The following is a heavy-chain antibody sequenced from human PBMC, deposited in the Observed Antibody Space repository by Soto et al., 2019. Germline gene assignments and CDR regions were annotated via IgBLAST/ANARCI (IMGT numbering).Heavy chain of an antibody. V-gene: IGHV1-58*01. Sequence: SVEVSCKASGFTFTSSALQWVRQARGQRLEWIGWIVVGSGNTNYAQKFQERVTITRDMSTSTAYMELSSLRSEDTAVYYCATPHCSGGSCYSSYYYGMDVWGQGTTVTVSS. CDR3: ATPHCSGGSCYSSYYYGMDV. D-gene: IGHD2-15*01. J-gene: IGHJ6*02. CDR2: IVVGSGNT. CDR1: GFTFTSSA.